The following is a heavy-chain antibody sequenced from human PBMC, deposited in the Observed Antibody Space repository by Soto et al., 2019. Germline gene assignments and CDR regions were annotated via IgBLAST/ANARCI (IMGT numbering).Heavy chain of an antibody. Sequence: SVKVSCKASGFTFSNSALQWVRQARGQRLEWLGWIAVGSGNTNYAQRFQERVTITRDMSTSTAYMELNSLRSDDTAVYYCAVHGDRAYYMVGWGTGTTVNVAS. CDR3: AVHGDRAYYMVG. J-gene: IGHJ6*03. V-gene: IGHV1-58*01. CDR1: GFTFSNSA. CDR2: IAVGSGNT.